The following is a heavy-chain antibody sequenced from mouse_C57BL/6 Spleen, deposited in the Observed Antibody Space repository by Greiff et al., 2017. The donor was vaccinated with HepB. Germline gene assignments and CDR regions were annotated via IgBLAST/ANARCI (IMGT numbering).Heavy chain of an antibody. CDR2: IYPRSGNT. CDR3: ARLGGTHWYFDV. J-gene: IGHJ1*03. Sequence: QVQLKQSGAELARPGASVKLSCKASGYTFTSYGISWVKQRTGQGLEWIGEIYPRSGNTYYNEKFKGKATLTADKSSSTAYMELRSLTSEDSAVYFCARLGGTHWYFDVWGTGTTVTVSS. V-gene: IGHV1-81*01. CDR1: GYTFTSYG. D-gene: IGHD1-1*01.